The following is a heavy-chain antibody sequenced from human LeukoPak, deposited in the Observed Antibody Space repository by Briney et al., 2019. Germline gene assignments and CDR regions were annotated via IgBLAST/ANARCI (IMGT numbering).Heavy chain of an antibody. J-gene: IGHJ4*02. D-gene: IGHD3-3*02. Sequence: GESLQISCKGSGYSFTSYGNGWVRQMPGKGLEWMGIIYPGDSDTRYSPSFQGQVTISADKSISTAYLQWSSLKASDTAMYYCARRSAFEGILDYWGQGTLVTVSS. CDR3: ARRSAFEGILDY. V-gene: IGHV5-51*01. CDR2: IYPGDSDT. CDR1: GYSFTSYG.